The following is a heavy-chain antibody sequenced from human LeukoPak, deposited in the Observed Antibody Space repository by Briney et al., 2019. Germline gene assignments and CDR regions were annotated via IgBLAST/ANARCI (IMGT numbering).Heavy chain of an antibody. J-gene: IGHJ4*02. CDR3: ARVFYGLGSYYYFDY. D-gene: IGHD3-10*01. CDR2: IYYSGST. Sequence: SETLSLTCTVSGGSFSSYYWSWIRQPPGKGLEWIGYIYYSGSTNYNPSLKSRVTISVDTSKNQFSLKLSSVTAADTAVYYCARVFYGLGSYYYFDYWGQGTLVTVSS. V-gene: IGHV4-59*01. CDR1: GGSFSSYY.